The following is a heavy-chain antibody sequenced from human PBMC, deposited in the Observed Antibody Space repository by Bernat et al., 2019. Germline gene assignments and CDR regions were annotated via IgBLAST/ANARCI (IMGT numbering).Heavy chain of an antibody. CDR3: ARETFEVVVVAAEENYYYYYYMDV. D-gene: IGHD2-15*01. V-gene: IGHV3-30*01. CDR2: ISYDGSNK. Sequence: VQLVESGGGVVQPGRSLRLSCAASGFTFSSYAMHWVRQAPGKGLEWVAVISYDGSNKYYADSVKGRFTISRDNSKNTLYLQMNSLRAEDTAVYYCARETFEVVVVAAEENYYYYYYMDVWGKGTTVTVSS. CDR1: GFTFSSYA. J-gene: IGHJ6*03.